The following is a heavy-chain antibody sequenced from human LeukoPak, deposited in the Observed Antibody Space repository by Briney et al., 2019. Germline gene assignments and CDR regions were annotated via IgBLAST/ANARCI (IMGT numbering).Heavy chain of an antibody. D-gene: IGHD3-3*01. Sequence: ASVKVSCKAAGYTFTGYYMFWVRQAPGQGLEWMGRINPNSGGTNYAQKFQGRVTMTRDTSISTAYMELSRLRSDDTAVYYCATYYDFWSGLDYWGQGTLVTVSS. J-gene: IGHJ4*02. V-gene: IGHV1-2*06. CDR2: INPNSGGT. CDR1: GYTFTGYY. CDR3: ATYYDFWSGLDY.